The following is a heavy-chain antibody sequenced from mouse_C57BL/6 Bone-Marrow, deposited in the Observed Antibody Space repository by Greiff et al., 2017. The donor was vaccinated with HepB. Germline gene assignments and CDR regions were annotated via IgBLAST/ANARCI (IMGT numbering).Heavy chain of an antibody. D-gene: IGHD1-1*01. CDR3: AKDDYYGSRGAMDY. V-gene: IGHV2-5*01. Sequence: ESGPGLVQPSQSLSITCTVSGFSLTSYGVHWVRQSPGKGLEWLGVIWRGGSTDYNAAFMSRLSITKDNSKSQVFLKMNSLQADDTAIYYCAKDDYYGSRGAMDYWGQGTSVTVSS. CDR2: IWRGGST. CDR1: GFSLTSYG. J-gene: IGHJ4*01.